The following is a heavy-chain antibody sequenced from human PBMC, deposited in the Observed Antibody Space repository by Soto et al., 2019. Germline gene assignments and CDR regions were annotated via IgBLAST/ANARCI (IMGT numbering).Heavy chain of an antibody. CDR1: GFTFSSYS. CDR2: ISSSSSTI. V-gene: IGHV3-48*01. Sequence: EVQLVESGGGLVQPGGSLRLSCAASGFTFSSYSMNWVRQAPGKGLEWVSYISSSSSTIYYADSVKGRFTISRDNAKNSLELQMNSLRAEDTAVYYCARDLNYGLFDYGGQGTMVTVSS. D-gene: IGHD4-17*01. CDR3: ARDLNYGLFDY. J-gene: IGHJ4*02.